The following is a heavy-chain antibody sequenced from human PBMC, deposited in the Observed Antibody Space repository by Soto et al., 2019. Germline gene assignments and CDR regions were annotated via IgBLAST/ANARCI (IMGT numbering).Heavy chain of an antibody. J-gene: IGHJ4*02. CDR2: IHHSEKS. D-gene: IGHD3-9*01. CDR1: GYSINSGYY. CDR3: ARVDWGSFDY. Sequence: SETLSLTCAVSGYSINSGYYWVWIRQTPGKGLEWIGSIHHSEKSYNNPSLRSRVTMSLDTSRSHFSLKIRSVTTADTAVYYCARVDWGSFDYWGQGTLVTVSS. V-gene: IGHV4-38-2*01.